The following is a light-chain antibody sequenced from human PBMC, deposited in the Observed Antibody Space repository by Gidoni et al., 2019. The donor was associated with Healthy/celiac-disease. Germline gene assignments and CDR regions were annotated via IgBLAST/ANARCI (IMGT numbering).Light chain of an antibody. CDR2: AAS. CDR1: QGISSY. V-gene: IGKV1-9*01. CDR3: QQLNSYPYT. Sequence: DIQLTQSPSFLSASVGDRVTITCRASQGISSYLAWYQQKPGKAHKLLIYAASTLQSGVPSRFSGSASGTEFTLTISSLQPEDFATYYCQQLNSYPYTFGQGTKLEIK. J-gene: IGKJ2*01.